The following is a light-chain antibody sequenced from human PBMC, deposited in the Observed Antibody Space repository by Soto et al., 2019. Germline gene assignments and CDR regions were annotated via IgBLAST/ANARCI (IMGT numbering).Light chain of an antibody. V-gene: IGLV2-8*01. CDR1: SSDVGGYNY. CDR3: SSYAGSRYV. CDR2: EVT. Sequence: QSALTQPASVSGSPGQSITISCTGTSSDVGGYNYVSWFQHHPGKAPKLMIYEVTKRPSGVPDRFSGSKSGNTASLTVSGLQAEDEADYYCSSYAGSRYVFGTGTKLTVL. J-gene: IGLJ1*01.